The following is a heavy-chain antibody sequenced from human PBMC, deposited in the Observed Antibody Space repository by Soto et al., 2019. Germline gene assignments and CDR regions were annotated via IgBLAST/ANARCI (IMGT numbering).Heavy chain of an antibody. Sequence: ASVKVSCKASGGTFSSYTISWVRQAPGQGLEWMGRIIPILGIANYAQKFQGRVTITADKSPSTAYMELSSLRSEDTAVYYCARDPGLSSSWYYFDYWGQGTLVTVSS. V-gene: IGHV1-69*04. J-gene: IGHJ4*02. CDR3: ARDPGLSSSWYYFDY. CDR1: GGTFSSYT. CDR2: IIPILGIA. D-gene: IGHD6-13*01.